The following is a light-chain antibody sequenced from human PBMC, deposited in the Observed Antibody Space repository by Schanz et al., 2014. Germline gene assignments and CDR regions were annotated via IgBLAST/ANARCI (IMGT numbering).Light chain of an antibody. J-gene: IGKJ1*01. CDR2: DAS. CDR1: QSVSSN. CDR3: QQYGDSPLS. V-gene: IGKV3D-15*01. Sequence: EIVMTQSPATLSVSPGERATLSCRASQSVSSNLAWFQQKPGQAPRLLIYDASNRATGIPARFSGSGSGTDFTLTIRRLEPEDFAVYCCQQYGDSPLSFGQGTKVEIK.